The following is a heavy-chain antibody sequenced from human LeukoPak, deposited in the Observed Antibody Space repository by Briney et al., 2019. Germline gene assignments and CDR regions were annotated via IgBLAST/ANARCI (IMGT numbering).Heavy chain of an antibody. J-gene: IGHJ4*02. CDR3: ARDVGAAAAGNYVDY. CDR2: INPNSGGT. V-gene: IGHV1-2*02. CDR1: GYTFTGYY. D-gene: IGHD6-25*01. Sequence: ASVKVSCKASGYTFTGYYMHWVRQAPGQGLEWMGWINPNSGGTNYAQKFQGRVTMTRDTSISTTYMELSRLRSDDTAVYYCARDVGAAAAGNYVDYWGQGTLVTVSS.